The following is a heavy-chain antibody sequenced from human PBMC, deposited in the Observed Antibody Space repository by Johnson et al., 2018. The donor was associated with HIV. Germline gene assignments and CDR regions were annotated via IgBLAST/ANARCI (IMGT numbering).Heavy chain of an antibody. CDR2: IYSGGST. J-gene: IGHJ3*02. V-gene: IGHV3-66*01. D-gene: IGHD3-22*01. Sequence: VQLMESGGGLVQPGGSLRLSCAASGFTVSSNYMSLVRQAPGKGLEWVSVIYSGGSTYYADSVKGRFTISRDNSKNTLYLQMNSLRAEDTAVYYCARNYYDSSDAFDIWGQGTMVTVSS. CDR1: GFTVSSNY. CDR3: ARNYYDSSDAFDI.